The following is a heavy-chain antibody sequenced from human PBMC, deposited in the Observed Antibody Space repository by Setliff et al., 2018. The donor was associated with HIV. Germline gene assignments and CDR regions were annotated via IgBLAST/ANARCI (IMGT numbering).Heavy chain of an antibody. CDR1: GGSISSYS. Sequence: PSETLSLTCSLSGGSISSYSWTWVRQPPGKGLEWVGHIYYKGKTYYNPSLKSRLIISIDRSNNQFSLRLSAVTAADTAVYYCATVRGDEPKTYPNFDYWGPGVLVTVTS. J-gene: IGHJ4*02. D-gene: IGHD4-4*01. CDR2: IYYKGKT. CDR3: ATVRGDEPKTYPNFDY. V-gene: IGHV4-59*08.